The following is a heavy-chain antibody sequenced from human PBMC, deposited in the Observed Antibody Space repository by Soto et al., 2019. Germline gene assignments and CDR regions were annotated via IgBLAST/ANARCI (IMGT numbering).Heavy chain of an antibody. CDR3: AIFKMTTVTTDYYGMDV. CDR1: GYSFTSYW. CDR2: IDPSDSYT. D-gene: IGHD4-17*01. V-gene: IGHV5-10-1*01. J-gene: IGHJ6*02. Sequence: PGESLKISCKGSGYSFTSYWISWVRQMPGKGLEWMGRIDPSDSYTNYSPSFQGHVTISADKSISTAYLQWSSLKASDTAMYYCAIFKMTTVTTDYYGMDVWGQGTTVTVSS.